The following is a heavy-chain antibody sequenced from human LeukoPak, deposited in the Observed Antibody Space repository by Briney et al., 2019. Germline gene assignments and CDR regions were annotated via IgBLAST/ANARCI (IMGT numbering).Heavy chain of an antibody. Sequence: PSETLSLTCTVSGGSISSYYWSWIRQPAGKGLEWIGRIYTSGSTNYNPSLKSRVTMSVDTSKNQFSLKLSSVTAADTAVYYCARDSEHNHGSGSFYYYGLDVWGQGTTVTVSS. CDR3: ARDSEHNHGSGSFYYYGLDV. CDR2: IYTSGST. D-gene: IGHD3-10*01. CDR1: GGSISSYY. V-gene: IGHV4-4*07. J-gene: IGHJ6*02.